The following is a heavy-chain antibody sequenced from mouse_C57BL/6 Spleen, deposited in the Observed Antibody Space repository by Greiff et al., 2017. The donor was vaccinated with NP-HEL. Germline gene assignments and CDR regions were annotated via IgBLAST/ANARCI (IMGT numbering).Heavy chain of an antibody. J-gene: IGHJ2*01. Sequence: EVKLMESGAELVKPGASVKLSCTASGFNIKDYYMHWVKQRTEQGLEWIGRIDPEDGETKYAPKFQGKATITADTSSNTAYLQLSSLTSEDTAVYYCARWLRVPYYFDYWGQGTTLTVSS. D-gene: IGHD2-2*01. CDR3: ARWLRVPYYFDY. CDR1: GFNIKDYY. CDR2: IDPEDGET. V-gene: IGHV14-2*01.